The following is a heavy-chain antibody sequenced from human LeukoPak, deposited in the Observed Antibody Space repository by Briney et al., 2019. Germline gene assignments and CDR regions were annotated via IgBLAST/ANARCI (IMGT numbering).Heavy chain of an antibody. CDR2: IYSGGST. CDR3: ATRPGGDSGIFDF. J-gene: IGHJ4*02. V-gene: IGHV3-53*01. Sequence: PGGSLRLSCAASGITVNNGCMNWVRQAPGKGLEWVSVIYSGGSTYYTDSVKGRFTISRDDSKNTVFLQMNSLRAEDTAVYYCATRPGGDSGIFDFWGRGTLVTVSS. CDR1: GITVNNGC. D-gene: IGHD2-21*02.